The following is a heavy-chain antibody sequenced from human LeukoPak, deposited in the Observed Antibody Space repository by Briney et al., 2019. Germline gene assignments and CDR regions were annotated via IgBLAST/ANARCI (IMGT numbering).Heavy chain of an antibody. J-gene: IGHJ2*01. Sequence: PSETLSLTCTVSGGSISSSSYYWGWIRQPPGKGLEWIGSIYYSGSTYYNPSLKSRVTISVDTSKNQFSLKLSSVTAVDTAVYYCARSRVTTGTTFDLWGRGTLVTVPS. CDR1: GGSISSSSYY. CDR3: ARSRVTTGTTFDL. CDR2: IYYSGST. D-gene: IGHD1-1*01. V-gene: IGHV4-39*07.